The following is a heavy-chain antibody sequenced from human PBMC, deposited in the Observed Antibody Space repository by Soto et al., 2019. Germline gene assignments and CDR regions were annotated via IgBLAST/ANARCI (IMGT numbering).Heavy chain of an antibody. Sequence: QVQLVQSGAEVKKPGSSVKVSCKASGGTFSSYTISWVRQAPGQGLEWMGRIIPILGIANYAQKFQGRVTITADKATSTAYMELSSLRSEDTAVYYCARCSGGSCQGDYWGQGTLVTVSS. CDR2: IIPILGIA. CDR1: GGTFSSYT. J-gene: IGHJ4*02. D-gene: IGHD2-15*01. CDR3: ARCSGGSCQGDY. V-gene: IGHV1-69*02.